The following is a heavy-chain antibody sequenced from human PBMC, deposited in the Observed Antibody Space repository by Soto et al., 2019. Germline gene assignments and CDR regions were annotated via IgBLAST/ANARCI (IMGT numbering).Heavy chain of an antibody. CDR1: GGTFSNHA. D-gene: IGHD3-10*01. CDR3: ARGGPPIDY. J-gene: IGHJ4*02. Sequence: ASVKVSCKAPGGTFSNHAINWVRQAPGQGLEWMGWINAGNGNIKYSQKFQGRVTMTRDTSASTAYMELSSLRSEDTAVYYCARGGPPIDYWGQGTLVTVSS. V-gene: IGHV1-3*01. CDR2: INAGNGNI.